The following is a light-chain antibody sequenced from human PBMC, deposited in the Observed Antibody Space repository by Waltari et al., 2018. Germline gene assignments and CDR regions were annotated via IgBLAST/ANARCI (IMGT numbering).Light chain of an antibody. CDR3: MQGTQWPRS. Sequence: DVVMTQSPLSLPVTLGQPASISCRSSQSLVHGDGDTYLSWFQHRPRQSPRRLIYKVSNRDSGVPDRFSGSGSGTDFTLKISRVEADDIAIYYCMQGTQWPRSFGQGTKVEIE. J-gene: IGKJ1*01. CDR1: QSLVHGDGDTY. V-gene: IGKV2-30*02. CDR2: KVS.